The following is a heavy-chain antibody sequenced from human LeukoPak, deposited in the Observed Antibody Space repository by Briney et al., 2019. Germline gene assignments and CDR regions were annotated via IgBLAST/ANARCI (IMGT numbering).Heavy chain of an antibody. CDR1: GGTFSSYA. Sequence: VASVKVSCQASGGTFSSYAISWVRQAPGQGLEWMGGIIPIFGTANYAQKFQGRVTITADESTSTAYMELSSLRSEDTAVYYCARGSYLDYDILTGYKNDAFDIWGQGTMVTVSS. CDR2: IIPIFGTA. V-gene: IGHV1-69*01. CDR3: ARGSYLDYDILTGYKNDAFDI. J-gene: IGHJ3*02. D-gene: IGHD3-9*01.